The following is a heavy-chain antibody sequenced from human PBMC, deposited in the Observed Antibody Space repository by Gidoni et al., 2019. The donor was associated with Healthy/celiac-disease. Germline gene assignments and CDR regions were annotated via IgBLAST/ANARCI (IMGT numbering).Heavy chain of an antibody. D-gene: IGHD6-13*01. CDR3: ARKSLAAAGTGIDY. CDR2: IYYSGTT. CDR1: GGFISSGGYY. J-gene: IGHJ4*02. V-gene: IGHV4-31*03. Sequence: QVQLQESGPGLVKPSQTLSLTCTVSGGFISSGGYYWSWIRQHPGKGLEWIGYIYYSGTTYYNPSLKSRVTISVDTSKNQFSLKLSSVTAADTAVYYCARKSLAAAGTGIDYWGQGTLVTVSS.